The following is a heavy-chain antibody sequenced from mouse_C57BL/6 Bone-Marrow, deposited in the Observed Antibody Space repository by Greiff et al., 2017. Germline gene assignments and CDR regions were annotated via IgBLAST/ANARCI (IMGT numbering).Heavy chain of an antibody. D-gene: IGHD2-2*01. CDR3: TRIYYGYALAMDY. V-gene: IGHV1-15*01. CDR2: IDPETGGT. J-gene: IGHJ4*01. CDR1: GYTFTDYE. Sequence: QVQLKQSGAELVRPGASVTLSCKASGYTFTDYEMHWVKQTPVHGLEWIGAIDPETGGTAYNQKFKGKAILTADKSSSTAYMELRSLTSEDSAVYYCTRIYYGYALAMDYWGQGTSVTVSS.